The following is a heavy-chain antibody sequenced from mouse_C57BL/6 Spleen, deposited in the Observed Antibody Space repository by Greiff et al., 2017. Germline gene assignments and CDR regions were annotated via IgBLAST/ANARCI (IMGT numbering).Heavy chain of an antibody. CDR1: GYTFTSYW. CDR3: ARGPHYYGSSYFDY. Sequence: VQLQQPGAELVRPGSSVKLSCKASGYTFTSYWMHWVKQRPIQGLEWIGNIDPSDSETHYNQKFKDKATLTVDKSSSTAYMQLSSLTSEDSAVYYCARGPHYYGSSYFDYWGQGTTLTVSS. J-gene: IGHJ2*01. V-gene: IGHV1-52*01. CDR2: IDPSDSET. D-gene: IGHD1-1*01.